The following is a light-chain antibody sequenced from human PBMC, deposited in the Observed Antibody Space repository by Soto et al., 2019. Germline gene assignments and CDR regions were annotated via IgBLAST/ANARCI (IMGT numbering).Light chain of an antibody. V-gene: IGKV3-15*01. Sequence: EIVMTQSPATLSVSPGERATLSCRASQSVSSNLAWYQQKPGQAPRLLIYGASTRATGIPARFSGSGSGTEFTLTISSLQSEDFAVYYCQQYGSSPPYTFGQGTQLEIK. J-gene: IGKJ2*01. CDR1: QSVSSN. CDR3: QQYGSSPPYT. CDR2: GAS.